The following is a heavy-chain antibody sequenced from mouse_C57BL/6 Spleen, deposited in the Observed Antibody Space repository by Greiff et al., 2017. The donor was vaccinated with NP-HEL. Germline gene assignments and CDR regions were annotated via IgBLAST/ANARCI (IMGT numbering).Heavy chain of an antibody. Sequence: EVKLVESGGGLVQPGGSLKLSCAASGFTFSDYYMYWVRQTPEKRLEWVAYISNGGGSTYYPDTVKGRFTISRDNAKNTLYLQMSRLKSEDTAMYYCARHRRGYFDYWGQGTTLTVSS. J-gene: IGHJ2*01. CDR2: ISNGGGST. V-gene: IGHV5-12*01. CDR1: GFTFSDYY. CDR3: ARHRRGYFDY.